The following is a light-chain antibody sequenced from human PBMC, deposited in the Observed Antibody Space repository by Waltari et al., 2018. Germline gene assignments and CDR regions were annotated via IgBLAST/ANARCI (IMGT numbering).Light chain of an antibody. CDR3: CSFGGGYPVV. CDR1: SSDVGAYAY. Sequence: QSALTQPRSVSGSPGQSVTISCTGTSSDVGAYAYVSWYQQHPGKAPKFMIYDVNKRTAGVPDRFSGSESGNTASLTISGLQAEDEADYYCCSFGGGYPVVFGGGTTLTVL. CDR2: DVN. J-gene: IGLJ3*02. V-gene: IGLV2-11*01.